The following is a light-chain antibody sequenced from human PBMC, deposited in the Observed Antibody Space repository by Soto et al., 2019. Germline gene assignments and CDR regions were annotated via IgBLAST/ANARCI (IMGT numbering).Light chain of an antibody. V-gene: IGLV1-40*01. CDR1: SSNIGAGYD. Sequence: QSVLTQPPSVSGAPGQRVTISCTGSSSNIGAGYDVQWYQQLPGAAPRLHIFGNTNRPSGVPDRFSGSRSGTSASLAISGLQAEGEADYYCQSYDISLSVSVVFGGGTQLTVL. CDR3: QSYDISLSVSVV. J-gene: IGLJ2*01. CDR2: GNT.